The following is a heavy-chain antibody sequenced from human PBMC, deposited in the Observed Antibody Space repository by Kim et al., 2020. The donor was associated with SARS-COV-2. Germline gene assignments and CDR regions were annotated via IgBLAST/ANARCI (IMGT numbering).Heavy chain of an antibody. Sequence: IGYADCVQGRLTISRDNAKDSLYLQMDGLRAEDAAVYYCARESAVAGSGYWGQGALVTVSS. CDR2: I. D-gene: IGHD6-19*01. V-gene: IGHV3-48*03. CDR3: ARESAVAGSGY. J-gene: IGHJ4*02.